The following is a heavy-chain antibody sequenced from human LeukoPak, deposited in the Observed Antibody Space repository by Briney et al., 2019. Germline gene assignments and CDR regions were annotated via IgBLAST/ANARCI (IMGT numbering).Heavy chain of an antibody. Sequence: PGRSLRLSCAASGFTFDDYAMHWVRQAPGKGLEWVSGISWNSGSIGCADSVKGRFTISRDNAKNSLYLQMNSLRAEDTALYYCAKNAGSRGRFLEWLKVDYYYYYMDVWGKGTTVTVSS. V-gene: IGHV3-9*01. J-gene: IGHJ6*03. CDR1: GFTFDDYA. D-gene: IGHD3-3*01. CDR2: ISWNSGSI. CDR3: AKNAGSRGRFLEWLKVDYYYYYMDV.